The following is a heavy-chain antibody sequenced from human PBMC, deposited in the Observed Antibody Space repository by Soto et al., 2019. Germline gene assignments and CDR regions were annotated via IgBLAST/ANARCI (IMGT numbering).Heavy chain of an antibody. J-gene: IGHJ4*02. D-gene: IGHD3-3*01. V-gene: IGHV4-4*07. CDR1: GGSIGNYY. Sequence: ETLSLTCTVSGGSIGNYYCNWIRQPAGKGLEWIGRIDTSGSTNYNPSLKSRVTMSVDTSKQEFSLKLSSVTAADTALYYCARGGQDFWSGTFDYWGRGALVTVFS. CDR3: ARGGQDFWSGTFDY. CDR2: IDTSGST.